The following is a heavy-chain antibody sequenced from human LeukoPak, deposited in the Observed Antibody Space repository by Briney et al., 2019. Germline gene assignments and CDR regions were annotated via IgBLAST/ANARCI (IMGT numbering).Heavy chain of an antibody. CDR2: ISSSGSTI. V-gene: IGHV3-48*04. CDR1: GFTVSSKY. J-gene: IGHJ4*02. D-gene: IGHD3-9*01. Sequence: GGSLRLSCAASGFTVSSKYMTWVRQAPGKGLEWVSYISSSGSTIYYADSVKGRFTISRDNAKNTLYLQMNSLRAEDTAVYYCARRGILTGTGDYWGQGTLVTVSS. CDR3: ARRGILTGTGDY.